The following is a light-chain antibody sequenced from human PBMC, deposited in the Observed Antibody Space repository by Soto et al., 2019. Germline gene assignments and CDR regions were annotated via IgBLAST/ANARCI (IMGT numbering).Light chain of an antibody. Sequence: QSALTQPASVSGSPGQSITISCTGTSSDVGGYNYVSWYQQHPGKAPKLMIYDVSYRPSGVSNRFSGSKSGNTASLTISGLQAEDEADYYCGSYTSRSTLVFGSATKLTVL. CDR3: GSYTSRSTLV. CDR1: SSDVGGYNY. CDR2: DVS. J-gene: IGLJ1*01. V-gene: IGLV2-14*03.